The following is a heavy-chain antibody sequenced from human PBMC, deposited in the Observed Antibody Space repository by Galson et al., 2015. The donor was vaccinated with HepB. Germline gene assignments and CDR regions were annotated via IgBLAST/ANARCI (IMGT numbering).Heavy chain of an antibody. Sequence: SLRLSCAASGFAFSSHSMNWVRQAPGKGLEWVSSISSSSSYIYYADSVKGRFTISRDNAKNSLYLQMNSLRAEDTAVYYCASLPQEHCSGGSCYSEGRDYWGQGTLVTVSS. D-gene: IGHD2-15*01. CDR2: ISSSSSYI. V-gene: IGHV3-21*01. J-gene: IGHJ4*02. CDR1: GFAFSSHS. CDR3: ASLPQEHCSGGSCYSEGRDY.